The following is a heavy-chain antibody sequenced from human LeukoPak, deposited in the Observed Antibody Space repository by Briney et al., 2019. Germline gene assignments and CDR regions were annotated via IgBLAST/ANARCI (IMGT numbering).Heavy chain of an antibody. CDR1: GFTFDEYA. D-gene: IGHD2/OR15-2a*01. CDR3: AKRSTIRTFDY. CDR2: ISGSGDNT. V-gene: IGHV3-23*01. Sequence: GGSLRLSCAASGFTFDEYAMHWVRQAPGKGLEWVSGISGSGDNTYYADSMKGRFTISRDNSKNTLYLQMNSLRAEDTAVYYCAKRSTIRTFDYWGQGTLVTVSS. J-gene: IGHJ4*02.